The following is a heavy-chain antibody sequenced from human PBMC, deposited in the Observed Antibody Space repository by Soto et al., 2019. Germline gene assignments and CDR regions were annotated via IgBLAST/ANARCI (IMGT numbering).Heavy chain of an antibody. Sequence: SVKVSCKASGGTFISYAISWVRQAPGQGLEWMGGIIPKYGTANYAQKFQGRVTITEDASTDTAYMELSSLRSEDTAVYYCATAFNKDIVVVVAAQTYYYYGMDVWAQGTTVTVSS. V-gene: IGHV1-69*13. J-gene: IGHJ6*02. CDR3: ATAFNKDIVVVVAAQTYYYYGMDV. CDR1: GGTFISYA. CDR2: IIPKYGTA. D-gene: IGHD2-15*01.